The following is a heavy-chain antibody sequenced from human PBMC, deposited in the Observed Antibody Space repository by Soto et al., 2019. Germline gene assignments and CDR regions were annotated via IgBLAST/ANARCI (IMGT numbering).Heavy chain of an antibody. CDR2: TYYRSEWYY. CDR3: ARGDGAVPHTYRFAF. V-gene: IGHV6-1*01. Sequence: SQTLSLTCAISGDSVSSNSAAWNWIRQSTSRGLEWLGRTYYRSEWYYDYTVSVKSRMTINPDTSKNQFSLQLNSVTPEDTAVYYCARGDGAVPHTYRFAFWSQGILVTVSS. CDR1: GDSVSSNSAA. D-gene: IGHD6-19*01. J-gene: IGHJ5*01.